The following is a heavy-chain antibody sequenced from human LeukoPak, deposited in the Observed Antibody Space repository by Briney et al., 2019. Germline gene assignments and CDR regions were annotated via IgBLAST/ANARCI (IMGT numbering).Heavy chain of an antibody. CDR2: IWYDGSNK. Sequence: GSLSLSCAASGFPFSSYGMHWVRQAPGKGLEWVAVIWYDGSNKYYADSVKGRFTISRDNSKNTLYLQMNSLRAEDTAVYYCARDEGNYDFWSGYYVYWGQGTLVTVSS. V-gene: IGHV3-33*01. CDR1: GFPFSSYG. D-gene: IGHD3-3*01. J-gene: IGHJ4*02. CDR3: ARDEGNYDFWSGYYVY.